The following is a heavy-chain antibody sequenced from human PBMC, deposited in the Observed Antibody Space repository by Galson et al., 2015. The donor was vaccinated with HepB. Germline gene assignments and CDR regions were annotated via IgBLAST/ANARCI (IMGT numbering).Heavy chain of an antibody. CDR2: ISYDGSNK. D-gene: IGHD3-22*01. J-gene: IGHJ6*02. Sequence: SLRLSCAASGFTFSSYAMHWVRQAPGKGLEWVAVISYDGSNKYYADSVKGRFTISRDNSKNTLYLQMNSLRAEDTAVYYCARVPGVPREDYYDSSGSYGMDVWGQGTTVTVSS. CDR3: ARVPGVPREDYYDSSGSYGMDV. V-gene: IGHV3-30-3*01. CDR1: GFTFSSYA.